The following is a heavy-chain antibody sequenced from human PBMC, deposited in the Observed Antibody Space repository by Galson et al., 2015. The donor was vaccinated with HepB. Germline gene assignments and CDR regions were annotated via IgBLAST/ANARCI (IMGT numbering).Heavy chain of an antibody. D-gene: IGHD2-15*01. CDR1: GFTFSSYA. CDR2: ISSSSSYT. CDR3: ARGMCSGGSCYPDY. J-gene: IGHJ4*02. V-gene: IGHV3-21*05. Sequence: SLRLSCAASGFTFSSYAMHWVRQAPGKGLEWVSYISSSSSYTNYADSVRGRFTISRDNAKNSLYLQMNSLRAEDTAVYYCARGMCSGGSCYPDYWGQGTLVTVSS.